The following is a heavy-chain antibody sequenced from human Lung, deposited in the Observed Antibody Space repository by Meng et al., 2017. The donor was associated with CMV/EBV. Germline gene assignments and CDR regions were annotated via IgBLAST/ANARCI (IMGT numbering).Heavy chain of an antibody. D-gene: IGHD1-26*01. CDR3: ARDKYSGTHSFDY. CDR1: GFKFSSYW. CDR2: IKDEGSEK. Sequence: AASGFKFSSYWMTWVRQAPGKGLEWLASIKDEGSEKYFVDSVKGRFTISRDNAKNSLYLQMDSLRAEDTAVYYCARDKYSGTHSFDYWGQGTLVTVSS. J-gene: IGHJ4*02. V-gene: IGHV3-7*01.